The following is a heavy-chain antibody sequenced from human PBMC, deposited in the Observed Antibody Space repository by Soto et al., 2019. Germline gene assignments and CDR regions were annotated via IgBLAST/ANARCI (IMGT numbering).Heavy chain of an antibody. CDR3: AREGGGGYSYGTPGNWFDP. CDR1: GGTFSSYV. CDR2: IIPIFGTA. D-gene: IGHD5-18*01. J-gene: IGHJ5*02. Sequence: SVKVSCKASGGTFSSYVISWVRQAPGQGLEWMGGIIPIFGTANYAQKFQGRVTITADKSTSTAYMELSSLRSEDTAVYYCAREGGGGYSYGTPGNWFDPWGQGTLVTVSS. V-gene: IGHV1-69*06.